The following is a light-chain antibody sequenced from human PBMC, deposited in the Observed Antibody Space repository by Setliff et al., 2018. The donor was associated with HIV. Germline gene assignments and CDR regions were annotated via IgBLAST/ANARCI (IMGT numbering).Light chain of an antibody. CDR3: PSYTSSTPLYV. Sequence: QSVLTQPASVSGSPGQSITISCTGTSSDVGGYSFVSWYQQHPGKAPKLMIYDVSYRPSGVSDRFSGSKSGNTASLTISGLQAEDEADYYCPSYTSSTPLYVFATGTKGTVL. J-gene: IGLJ1*01. CDR1: SSDVGGYSF. CDR2: DVS. V-gene: IGLV2-14*03.